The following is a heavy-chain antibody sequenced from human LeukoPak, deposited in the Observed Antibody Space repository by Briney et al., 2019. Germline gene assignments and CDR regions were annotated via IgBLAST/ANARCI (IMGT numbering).Heavy chain of an antibody. Sequence: SETLSLTCSVSGGSMRSDSSFWSWIRQPAGKGLEWIGRIYATGNTNYNPSLERRVTISVDTSKNQFSLELTSVTAADTAVYYCARELGSDYGGYSPWGQGTLVTVSS. J-gene: IGHJ5*02. CDR2: IYATGNT. V-gene: IGHV4-61*02. D-gene: IGHD4-23*01. CDR1: GGSMRSDSSF. CDR3: ARELGSDYGGYSP.